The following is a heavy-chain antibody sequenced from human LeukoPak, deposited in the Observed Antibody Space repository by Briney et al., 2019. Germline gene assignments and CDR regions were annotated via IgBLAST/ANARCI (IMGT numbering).Heavy chain of an antibody. Sequence: GGSLRLSCAASGFTFSSYEMNWVRQAPGKGLEWISYISSIGTFIYYADSVKGRFTISRDNAKSSLYLQMNSLRAEDTAVYYCARGGGMYTRELDYWGQGTLVTVSS. D-gene: IGHD2-8*01. V-gene: IGHV3-48*03. J-gene: IGHJ4*02. CDR2: ISSIGTFI. CDR3: ARGGGMYTRELDY. CDR1: GFTFSSYE.